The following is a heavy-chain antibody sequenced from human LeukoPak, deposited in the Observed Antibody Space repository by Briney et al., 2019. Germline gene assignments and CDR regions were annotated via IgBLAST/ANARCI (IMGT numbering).Heavy chain of an antibody. J-gene: IGHJ4*02. Sequence: GGSLRLSCAASGFTFSSYAMSWVRQAPGKGLEWVSAISGSGGSTYYADSVKGRFTISRDNSKNTLCLQMNSLRAEGTAVYYCAKPPFGVVIMTPLDYWGQGTLVTVSS. CDR1: GFTFSSYA. CDR2: ISGSGGST. D-gene: IGHD3-3*01. V-gene: IGHV3-23*01. CDR3: AKPPFGVVIMTPLDY.